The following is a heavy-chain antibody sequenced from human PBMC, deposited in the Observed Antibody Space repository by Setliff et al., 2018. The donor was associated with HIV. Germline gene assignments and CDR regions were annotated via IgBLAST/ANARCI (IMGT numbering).Heavy chain of an antibody. V-gene: IGHV4-34*08. CDR2: MDHSEGA. CDR3: VRDASVHGQFYYYMDV. Sequence: SETLSLTCSLHLGTFTGYYWTWIRQPPGKGLEWIGGMDHSEGANYNPSLKGRVTISLDRSRSQFSLKLTSATAADTALYFCVRDASVHGQFYYYMDVWGKGTSVTVSS. D-gene: IGHD2-8*01. J-gene: IGHJ6*03. CDR1: LGTFTGYY.